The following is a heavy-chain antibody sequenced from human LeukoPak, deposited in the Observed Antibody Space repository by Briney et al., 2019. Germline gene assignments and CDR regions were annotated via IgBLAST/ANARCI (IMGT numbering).Heavy chain of an antibody. Sequence: GGSLRLSCAASGFTFSSYAMHWVRQAPGKGLEWVAVISYDGSNKYYADSVKGRFTISRDNSKNTLYLQVNSLRAEDTAVYYCARDPTRLLEWFLTFDYWGQGTLVTVSS. J-gene: IGHJ4*02. V-gene: IGHV3-30-3*01. CDR3: ARDPTRLLEWFLTFDY. D-gene: IGHD3-3*01. CDR2: ISYDGSNK. CDR1: GFTFSSYA.